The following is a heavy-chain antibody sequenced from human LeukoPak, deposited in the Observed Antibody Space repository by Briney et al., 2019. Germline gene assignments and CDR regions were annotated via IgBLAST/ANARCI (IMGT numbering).Heavy chain of an antibody. J-gene: IGHJ6*03. D-gene: IGHD1-26*01. CDR3: ARDHSSASYTYYYYYMDV. Sequence: QSGGSLRLSCAASGFTFSSYSMNWVRQAPGKGLEWIGSIYYSGSTYYNPSLKSRVTISVDTSKNQFSLKLSSVTAADTAVYYCARDHSSASYTYYYYYMDVWGKGTTVTVSS. CDR2: IYYSGST. CDR1: GFTFSSYS. V-gene: IGHV4-39*07.